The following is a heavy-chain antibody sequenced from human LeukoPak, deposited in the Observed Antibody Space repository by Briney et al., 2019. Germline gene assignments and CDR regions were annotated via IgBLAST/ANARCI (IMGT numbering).Heavy chain of an antibody. Sequence: GSLRLSCAASGFTFSSYWMSWVRQAPGKGLEWVANIKQDGSEKYYVDSVKGRFTISRDNAKNSLYLQMNSLRAEDTAVYYCARVWYYYDSSGYYPGVFDYWGQGTLVTVSS. D-gene: IGHD3-22*01. V-gene: IGHV3-7*01. CDR1: GFTFSSYW. CDR3: ARVWYYYDSSGYYPGVFDY. CDR2: IKQDGSEK. J-gene: IGHJ4*02.